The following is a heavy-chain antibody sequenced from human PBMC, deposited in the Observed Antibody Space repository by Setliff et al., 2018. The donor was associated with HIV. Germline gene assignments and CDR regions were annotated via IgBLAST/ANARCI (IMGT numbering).Heavy chain of an antibody. V-gene: IGHV1-18*04. Sequence: ASVKVSCKASGYAFTTYGVNWVRQAPGQGLEWMGWINSYNGNTKFAQKFQGRVTMTTDTSTTTAFMELRSLKADDTGIYYCARSLAYCSGGGCSSGNYYYMDVWGKGTTVTVSS. CDR3: ARSLAYCSGGGCSSGNYYYMDV. J-gene: IGHJ6*03. CDR2: INSYNGNT. D-gene: IGHD2-15*01. CDR1: GYAFTTYG.